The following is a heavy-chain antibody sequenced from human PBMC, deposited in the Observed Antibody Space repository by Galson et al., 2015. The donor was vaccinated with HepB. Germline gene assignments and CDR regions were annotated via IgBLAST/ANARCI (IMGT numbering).Heavy chain of an antibody. D-gene: IGHD3-10*01. V-gene: IGHV3-7*05. CDR2: IKQDGSEK. Sequence: SLRLSCAVSGFTFSSFWMSWVRQAPGKGLEWVANIKQDGSEKYYVDSVKGRFTISRDNTKNSVFLQMNSLRAEDTAVYYCAKGVRGVDDAFDIWGQGTMVTVSS. CDR1: GFTFSSFW. CDR3: AKGVRGVDDAFDI. J-gene: IGHJ3*02.